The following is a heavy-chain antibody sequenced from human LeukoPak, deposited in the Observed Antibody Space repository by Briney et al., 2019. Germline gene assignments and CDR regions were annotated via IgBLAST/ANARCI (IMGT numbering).Heavy chain of an antibody. V-gene: IGHV1-18*01. J-gene: IGHJ6*02. CDR3: AGAGSSGWYGSYYGMDV. D-gene: IGHD6-19*01. CDR2: ISAYNGNT. Sequence: ASVKVSCKASGYTFTSYGISWVRQAPGQGLEWMGWISAYNGNTNYAQKLQGRVTMTTDTSTSTAYMELRSLRSDDTAVYYCAGAGSSGWYGSYYGMDVWGQGTTVTVSS. CDR1: GYTFTSYG.